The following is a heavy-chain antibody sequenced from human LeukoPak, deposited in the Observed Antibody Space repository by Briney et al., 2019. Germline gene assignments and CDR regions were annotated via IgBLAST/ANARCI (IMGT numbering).Heavy chain of an antibody. V-gene: IGHV3-30*02. CDR1: GFTFSSYG. J-gene: IGHJ4*02. CDR3: AKKGVAAAGTLVY. Sequence: GGSLRLSCAASGFTFSSYGMHWVRQAPGKGLEWVAFIRYDGSNKYYADSVKGRFTISRDNSKNTLYLQMNSLRAEDTAVYYCAKKGVAAAGTLVYWGQGTLVTVSS. CDR2: IRYDGSNK. D-gene: IGHD6-13*01.